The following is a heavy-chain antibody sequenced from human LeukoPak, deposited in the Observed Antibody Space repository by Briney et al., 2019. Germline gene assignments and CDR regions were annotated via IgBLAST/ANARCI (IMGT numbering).Heavy chain of an antibody. Sequence: GESLQISCEVSGHRFTNHWIGWVRQMPGKGLEWMGIINLGDSDTKYSPSFQGQVTISLDKSISTAYLQWRSLKASDTAMYYCARRPYSGSPNWFDPWGQGTLVTVSS. CDR2: INLGDSDT. CDR1: GHRFTNHW. J-gene: IGHJ5*02. D-gene: IGHD1-26*01. V-gene: IGHV5-51*01. CDR3: ARRPYSGSPNWFDP.